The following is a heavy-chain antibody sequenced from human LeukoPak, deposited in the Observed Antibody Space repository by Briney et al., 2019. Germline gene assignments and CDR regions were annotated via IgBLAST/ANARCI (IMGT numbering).Heavy chain of an antibody. V-gene: IGHV4-59*01. Sequence: PSETLSLTCTVSGGSIRSYYWSWIRQPPGKGLEWIGYIYYSGSTSYNPSLKSRVTISIDTSKNQFSLKLSSVTAADTAVYYCARVGSASGRVWFDPWGQGTLVTVSS. CDR2: IYYSGST. CDR3: ARVGSASGRVWFDP. CDR1: GGSIRSYY. D-gene: IGHD3-10*01. J-gene: IGHJ5*02.